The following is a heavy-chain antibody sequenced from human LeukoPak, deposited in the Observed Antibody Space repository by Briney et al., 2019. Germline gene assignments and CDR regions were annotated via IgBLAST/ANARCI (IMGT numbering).Heavy chain of an antibody. V-gene: IGHV1-69*05. CDR3: ARVGYQHYYYYMDV. Sequence: ASVKVSCKASGGTFSSYAISWVRQAPGQGLEWMGGIIPIFGTANYARKFQGRVTITTDESTSTAYMELSSLRSEDTAVYYCARVGYQHYYYYMDVWGKGTTVTVSS. CDR1: GGTFSSYA. D-gene: IGHD2-2*01. CDR2: IIPIFGTA. J-gene: IGHJ6*03.